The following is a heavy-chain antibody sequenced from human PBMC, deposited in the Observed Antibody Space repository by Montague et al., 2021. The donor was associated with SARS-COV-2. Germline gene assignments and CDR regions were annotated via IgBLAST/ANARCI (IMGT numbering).Heavy chain of an antibody. CDR2: TYYTSKWNN. D-gene: IGHD1-14*01. J-gene: IGHJ6*03. CDR3: ARATEWRGYYYYYYMDV. V-gene: IGHV6-1*01. Sequence: CAISGDSVSMMGVGWNWNRQSPARGLEWLGSTYYTSKWNNDYTISVKSRISISPDTSKNQFSLQLKSVTPEDTAVYYCARATEWRGYYYYYYMDVWGQGTLVTVSS. CDR1: GDSVSMMGVG.